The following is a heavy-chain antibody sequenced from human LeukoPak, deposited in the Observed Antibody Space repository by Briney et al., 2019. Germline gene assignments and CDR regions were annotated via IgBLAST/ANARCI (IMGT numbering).Heavy chain of an antibody. CDR1: GGTFSSYA. V-gene: IGHV1-69*13. CDR2: IIPIFGTA. CDR3: ARATAQDFWSGYYDGFDY. Sequence: SVKVSCKASGGTFSSYAISWVRQAPGQGLEWMGGIIPIFGTANYAQKFQGRVTITADESTSTAYMELSSLRSEDTAVYYCARATAQDFWSGYYDGFDYWGQGTLATVSS. D-gene: IGHD3-3*01. J-gene: IGHJ4*02.